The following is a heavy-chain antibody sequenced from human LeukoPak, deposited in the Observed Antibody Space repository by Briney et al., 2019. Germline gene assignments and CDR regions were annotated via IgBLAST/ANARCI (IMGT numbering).Heavy chain of an antibody. D-gene: IGHD3-16*01. CDR3: TSHRGEWVLDS. CDR2: IYNSGHT. CDR1: GGSISNYY. Sequence: PSETLSLTCTVSGGSISNYYWSWIRQPPGKGLEWIGYIYNSGHTNYNPSLKSRVTISEDTSKNQLSLKLSSVTAADTAVYYCTSHRGEWVLDSWGQGTLVTVSS. V-gene: IGHV4-59*01. J-gene: IGHJ4*02.